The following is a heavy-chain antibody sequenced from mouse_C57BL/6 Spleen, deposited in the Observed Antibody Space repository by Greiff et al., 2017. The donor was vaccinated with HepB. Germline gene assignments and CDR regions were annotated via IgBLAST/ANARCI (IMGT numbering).Heavy chain of an antibody. CDR3: ARSIYYGYDDEFAY. CDR2: IYPGSGNT. D-gene: IGHD2-2*01. V-gene: IGHV1-76*01. Sequence: VQLQESGAELVRPGASVKLSCKASGYTFTDYYINWVKQRPGQGLEWIARIYPGSGNTYYNEKFKGKATLTAEKSSSTAYMQLSSLTSEESAVYFCARSIYYGYDDEFAYWGQGTLVTVSA. CDR1: GYTFTDYY. J-gene: IGHJ3*01.